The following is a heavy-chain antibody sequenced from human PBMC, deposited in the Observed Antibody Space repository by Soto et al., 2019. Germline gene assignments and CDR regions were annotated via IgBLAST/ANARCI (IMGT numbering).Heavy chain of an antibody. CDR1: GFTFGYNS. D-gene: IGHD6-19*01. CDR3: AKGGRQWLVTSDFNY. Sequence: SLSLFCAASGFTFGYNSVDGVRQAPGKGLEWVAVVSHDGRNTHYADSVKGRFTISRDSSKNTVSLEMTSLRAEDTAVYYCAKGGRQWLVTSDFNYWGQGALVTVSS. V-gene: IGHV3-30*18. CDR2: VSHDGRNT. J-gene: IGHJ4*02.